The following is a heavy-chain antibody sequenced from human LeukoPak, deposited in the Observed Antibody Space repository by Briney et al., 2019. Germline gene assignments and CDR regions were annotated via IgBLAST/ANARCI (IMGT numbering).Heavy chain of an antibody. D-gene: IGHD3-9*01. CDR2: MNPNSGNT. Sequence: AASVKVSCKASGYTFTSYDINWVRQATGQGLEWMGWMNPNSGNTGYAQKFQGRVTMTRNTSISTAYMELSSLRSEDTAVYYCARGYYDILTGYVYYYYYGMDVWGQGTTVTVSS. J-gene: IGHJ6*02. V-gene: IGHV1-8*01. CDR1: GYTFTSYD. CDR3: ARGYYDILTGYVYYYYYGMDV.